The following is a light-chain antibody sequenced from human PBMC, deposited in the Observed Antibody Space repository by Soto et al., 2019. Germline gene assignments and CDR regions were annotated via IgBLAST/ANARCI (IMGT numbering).Light chain of an antibody. CDR2: SAS. J-gene: IGKJ1*01. V-gene: IGKV3-15*01. CDR3: QQYNDWPPRWT. CDR1: QSVSTY. Sequence: EIVMTQSTATLSVSPGERATLSCRASQSVSTYLAWYQQKPGQAPRLLIYSASTRANGIPARFSGGGSGTEFTLTISSLQSEDFAVYICQQYNDWPPRWTFGQGTKVEIK.